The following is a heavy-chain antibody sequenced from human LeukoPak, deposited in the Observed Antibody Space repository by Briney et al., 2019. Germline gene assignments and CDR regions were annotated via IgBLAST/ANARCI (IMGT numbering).Heavy chain of an antibody. D-gene: IGHD5-24*01. V-gene: IGHV1-2*02. CDR1: GYTFSGYY. J-gene: IGHJ4*02. CDR2: INPNSGGT. CDR3: ARDLESEVATIPDD. Sequence: ASVNVSCKASGYTFSGYYMHWVRQAPGQGLEWMGWINPNSGGTNYAQKFQGRVTMTRDTSISTAYMELNRLRSDDTAVYYCARDLESEVATIPDDWGQGTLVTVSS.